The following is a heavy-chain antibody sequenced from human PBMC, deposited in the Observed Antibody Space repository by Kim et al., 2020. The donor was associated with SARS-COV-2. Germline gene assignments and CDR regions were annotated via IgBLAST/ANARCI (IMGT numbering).Heavy chain of an antibody. CDR1: GGSVSSGSYY. J-gene: IGHJ6*02. CDR2: IYYSGST. V-gene: IGHV4-61*01. D-gene: IGHD2-2*01. Sequence: SETLSLTCTVSGGSVSSGSYYWSWIRQPPGKGLEWIGYIYYSGSTNYNPSLKSRVTISVDTSKNQFSLKLSSVTAADTAVYYCARATAALSNVGYYYGMDVWGQGTTVTVSS. CDR3: ARATAALSNVGYYYGMDV.